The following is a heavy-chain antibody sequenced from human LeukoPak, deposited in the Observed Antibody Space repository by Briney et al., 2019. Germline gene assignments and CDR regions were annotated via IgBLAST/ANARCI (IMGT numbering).Heavy chain of an antibody. CDR1: GFTFSDYY. J-gene: IGHJ3*02. CDR2: GTNIDNSM. D-gene: IGHD2-15*01. Sequence: GGSLRLSCGAPGFTFSDYYMTWIRQAAAKGLEWGSYGTNIDNSMYYADSVKGRLTISRDNAKNSLHLQMNSLRAEDTAVYYCARVWPTVAAFDIWGQGTKVTVS. CDR3: ARVWPTVAAFDI. V-gene: IGHV3-11*01.